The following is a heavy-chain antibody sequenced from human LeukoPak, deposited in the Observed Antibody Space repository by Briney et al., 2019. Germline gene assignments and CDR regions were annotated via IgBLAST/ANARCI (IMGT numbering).Heavy chain of an antibody. CDR3: ARDLAAVAGTGVDY. J-gene: IGHJ4*02. CDR1: GFTFNNYA. Sequence: GGSLRLSCAASGFTFNNYAMTWVRQAPGKGLEWVSSISSSSSYIYYADSVKGRFTISRDNAKNSLYLQMNSLRAEDTAVYYCARDLAAVAGTGVDYWGQGTLVTVSS. V-gene: IGHV3-21*01. D-gene: IGHD6-19*01. CDR2: ISSSSSYI.